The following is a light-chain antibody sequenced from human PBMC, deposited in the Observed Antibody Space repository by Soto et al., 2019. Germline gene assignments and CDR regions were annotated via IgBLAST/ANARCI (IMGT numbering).Light chain of an antibody. Sequence: QAVVTQPPSVSAAPGQKVTISCSGSSSNIGNNYLSWYQQVPGTAPKLLIYDINKRPSGIPDRFSGSKSGTSATLVITGLQTGDEADYYCGTWHRSLTHVIFGGGTKLTVL. CDR2: DIN. J-gene: IGLJ2*01. CDR1: SSNIGNNY. CDR3: GTWHRSLTHVI. V-gene: IGLV1-51*01.